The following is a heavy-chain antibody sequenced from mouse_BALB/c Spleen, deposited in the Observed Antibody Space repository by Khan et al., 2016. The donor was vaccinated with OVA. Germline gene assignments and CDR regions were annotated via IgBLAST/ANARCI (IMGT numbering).Heavy chain of an antibody. CDR3: ARDRSDY. J-gene: IGHJ2*01. Sequence: VQLQQSGAELAKPGASVKMSCKASGYTFTSYWMHWIKQRPGQGLEWIGYINPTSGYTDYNQKFKDKATLTADKSSSTAYMQLRSLTSDDSAVYYCARDRSDYWGQGTALTVSS. CDR1: GYTFTSYW. V-gene: IGHV1-7*01. CDR2: INPTSGYT.